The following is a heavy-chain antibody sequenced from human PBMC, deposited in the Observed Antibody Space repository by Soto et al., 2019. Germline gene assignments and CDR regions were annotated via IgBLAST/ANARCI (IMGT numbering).Heavy chain of an antibody. CDR2: IHNSGAV. CDR1: GGSIYTDDNY. J-gene: IGHJ6*02. Sequence: QVQLQESGPGLVKPSQTLSLTCSVSGGSIYTDDNYWHWIRQSPGKGLEWIGYIHNSGAVYYKSSLKSRVTILADTSNNEFSLRLTSVTAADTAVYFCARGHRVAGLSLNYFAMDVWGQGTTVTVSS. D-gene: IGHD2-15*01. V-gene: IGHV4-30-4*01. CDR3: ARGHRVAGLSLNYFAMDV.